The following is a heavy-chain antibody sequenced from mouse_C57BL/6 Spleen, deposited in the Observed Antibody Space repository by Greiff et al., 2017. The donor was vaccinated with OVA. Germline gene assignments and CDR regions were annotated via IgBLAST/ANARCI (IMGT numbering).Heavy chain of an antibody. CDR2: ISSGSSTI. D-gene: IGHD4-1*01. CDR1: GFTFSDYG. Sequence: EVKLVESGGGLVKPGGSLKLSCAASGFTFSDYGMHWVRQAPEKGLEWVAYISSGSSTIYYADTVKGRFTISRDNAKNTQCLQMTSLGSEDTAMSYCARGPGGFAYWGQGTLVTVSA. CDR3: ARGPGGFAY. V-gene: IGHV5-17*01. J-gene: IGHJ3*01.